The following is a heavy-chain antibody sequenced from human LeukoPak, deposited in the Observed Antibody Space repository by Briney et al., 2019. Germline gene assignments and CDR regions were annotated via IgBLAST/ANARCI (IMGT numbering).Heavy chain of an antibody. V-gene: IGHV1-2*02. CDR2: MHAGNGNT. Sequence: ASVKVSCKASGYRFISHYLHWVRQAPGQGPEWLGWMHAGNGNTRYPEKFDGRVTMTRDTSTNTAYMDLSSLRSDDPAVYYCAREGSYCVGGDCYSFDFWGQGTLVTVAS. D-gene: IGHD2-21*02. CDR3: AREGSYCVGGDCYSFDF. CDR1: GYRFISHY. J-gene: IGHJ4*02.